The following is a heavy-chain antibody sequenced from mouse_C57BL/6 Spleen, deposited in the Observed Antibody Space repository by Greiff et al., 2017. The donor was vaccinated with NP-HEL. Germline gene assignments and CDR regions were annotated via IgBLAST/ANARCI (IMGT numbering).Heavy chain of an antibody. D-gene: IGHD1-1*01. V-gene: IGHV1-52*01. CDR3: ALTTVVGPFDY. CDR2: IDPSDSET. CDR1: GYTFTSYW. J-gene: IGHJ2*01. Sequence: QVQLQQPGAELVRPGSSVKLSCKASGYTFTSYWMHWVKQRPIQGLEWIGNIDPSDSETHYNQKFKDKATLTVDKSSSTAYMQLSSLTSEDSAVYYCALTTVVGPFDYWGQGTTLTVSS.